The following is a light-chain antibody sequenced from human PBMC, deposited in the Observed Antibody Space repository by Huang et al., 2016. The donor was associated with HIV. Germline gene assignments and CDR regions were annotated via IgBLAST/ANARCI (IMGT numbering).Light chain of an antibody. J-gene: IGKJ4*01. CDR1: QDISNY. V-gene: IGKV1-33*01. Sequence: DIQMTQSPSSLSESVGDRVTITCQASQDISNYLNWYQQKPGKAPKLLIYDASNLETGVPARFSGSGSGTDFTFTISSLQPEDVATYYCQQYDNPPLTFGGGTTVEIK. CDR2: DAS. CDR3: QQYDNPPLT.